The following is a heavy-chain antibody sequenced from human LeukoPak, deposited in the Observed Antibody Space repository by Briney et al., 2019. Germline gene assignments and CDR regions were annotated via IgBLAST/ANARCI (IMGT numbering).Heavy chain of an antibody. CDR1: GRSINSYY. J-gene: IGHJ4*02. CDR3: ARSPHPNDGSSGYSLNY. V-gene: IGHV4-59*08. Sequence: SETQSLTCSVSGRSINSYYCRWIRQPPGRGLEWVGYIYYSGSTNYNPYLKSRVTISVDTSKNQFSLKLRTVTAADTDVYYCARSPHPNDGSSGYSLNYWGQGTLVTVSS. D-gene: IGHD3-22*01. CDR2: IYYSGST.